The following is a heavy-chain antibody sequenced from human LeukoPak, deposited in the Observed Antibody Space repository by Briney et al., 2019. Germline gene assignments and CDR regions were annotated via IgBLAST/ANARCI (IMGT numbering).Heavy chain of an antibody. CDR1: GFTFSSYG. V-gene: IGHV3-30*02. J-gene: IGHJ6*02. Sequence: PGVSLRLSCAASGFTFSSYGMHWVRQAPGRGLGWVAFVWFVEGNKYYADSVTGRFTLSRDNSKNTLYLQMNSLGAEDTAVYYCAKKVQGMDVWGQGTTVTVSS. CDR3: AKKVQGMDV. CDR2: VWFVEGNK.